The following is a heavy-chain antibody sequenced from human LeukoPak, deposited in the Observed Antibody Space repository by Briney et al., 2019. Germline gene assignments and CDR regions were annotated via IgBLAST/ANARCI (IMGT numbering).Heavy chain of an antibody. CDR1: GYTFTGYY. J-gene: IGHJ4*02. CDR3: ARDRVLRYFDWSQIDY. D-gene: IGHD3-9*01. V-gene: IGHV1-2*02. CDR2: INPNSGST. Sequence: ASVKVSCKASGYTFTGYYMNWVRQAPGQGLEWMGWINPNSGSTNYAQRFQGRVTMTRDTSISTAYMELSRLRSDDTAVYYCARDRVLRYFDWSQIDYWGQGTLVTVSS.